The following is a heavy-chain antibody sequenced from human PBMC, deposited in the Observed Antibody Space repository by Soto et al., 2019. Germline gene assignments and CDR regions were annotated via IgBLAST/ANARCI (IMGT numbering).Heavy chain of an antibody. CDR3: AKDPVRGDTQGNWFDP. J-gene: IGHJ5*02. V-gene: IGHV3-23*01. Sequence: GGSLRLSCAASGFTFSSYAMSWVRQAPGKGLEWVSAISGSGGSTYYADSVKGRFTISRDNSKNTLYLQMNSLRAEDTAVYYCAKDPVRGDTQGNWFDPWGQGTLVTVSS. CDR1: GFTFSSYA. D-gene: IGHD3-10*01. CDR2: ISGSGGST.